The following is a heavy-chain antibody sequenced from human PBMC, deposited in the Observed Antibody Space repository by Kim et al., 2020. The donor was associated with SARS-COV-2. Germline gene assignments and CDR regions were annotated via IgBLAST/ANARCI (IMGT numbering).Heavy chain of an antibody. D-gene: IGHD6-13*01. V-gene: IGHV4-59*01. J-gene: IGHJ3*02. Sequence: HKSRVTISVDTSKNQFSLKLSSVTAADTAVYYCARAPRGIAARPDAFDIWGQGTMVTVSS. CDR3: ARAPRGIAARPDAFDI.